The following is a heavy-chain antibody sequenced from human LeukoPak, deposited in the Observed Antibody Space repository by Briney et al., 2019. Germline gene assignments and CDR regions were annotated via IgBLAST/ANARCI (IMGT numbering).Heavy chain of an antibody. CDR3: VRGGYGDLLRGMDV. D-gene: IGHD4-17*01. Sequence: GGSLRLSCAASGFTFSSYAMHWVRQAPGKGLEYVSPISSNGGSTYYANSVKGRFTISRDNSKNTLYLQMGSLRAEDMAVYYCVRGGYGDLLRGMDVWGQGTTVTVSS. CDR2: ISSNGGST. V-gene: IGHV3-64*01. CDR1: GFTFSSYA. J-gene: IGHJ6*02.